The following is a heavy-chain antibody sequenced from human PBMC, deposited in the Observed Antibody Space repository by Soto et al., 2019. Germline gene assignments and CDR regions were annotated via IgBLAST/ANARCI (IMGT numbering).Heavy chain of an antibody. CDR3: ARGVSVRFGDYATRYYLDY. CDR1: GFTVSSNY. Sequence: GGSLRLSCAASGFTVSSNYMSWVRQAPGKGLEWVSVIYSGGSTYFADSVKGRFTISRDNSKNTLYLQMNSLRAEDTAVYYCARGVSVRFGDYATRYYLDYWGQGTLVTVSS. J-gene: IGHJ4*02. CDR2: IYSGGST. D-gene: IGHD4-17*01. V-gene: IGHV3-66*01.